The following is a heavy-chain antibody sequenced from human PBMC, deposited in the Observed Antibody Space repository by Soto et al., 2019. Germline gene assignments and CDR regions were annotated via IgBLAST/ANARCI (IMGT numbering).Heavy chain of an antibody. J-gene: IGHJ5*02. Sequence: QVQLQESGPGLVKPSQTLSLTCTVSGGSISSGGYYWSWIRQHPGKGLEWIGYIYYSGSTYYNPSLKSRVTISVDTSKNQFSLKLSSVTAADTAVYYCARGAVVVPASILPVWFDPWGQGTLVTVSS. CDR3: ARGAVVVPASILPVWFDP. D-gene: IGHD2-2*01. V-gene: IGHV4-31*03. CDR1: GGSISSGGYY. CDR2: IYYSGST.